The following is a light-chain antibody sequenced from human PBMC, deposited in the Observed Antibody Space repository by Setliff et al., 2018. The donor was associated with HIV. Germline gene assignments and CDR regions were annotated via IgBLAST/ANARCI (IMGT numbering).Light chain of an antibody. Sequence: ALAQPPSASGSPGQSVTISCTGTSSDVGGYNYVSWYQQHPGKAPKLMIYEVSKRPSGVPDRFSGSKSGNTASLTVSGLQAEDEADYYCSSYAGSNNLYVFGTGTKVTVL. CDR2: EVS. CDR3: SSYAGSNNLYV. CDR1: SSDVGGYNY. V-gene: IGLV2-8*01. J-gene: IGLJ1*01.